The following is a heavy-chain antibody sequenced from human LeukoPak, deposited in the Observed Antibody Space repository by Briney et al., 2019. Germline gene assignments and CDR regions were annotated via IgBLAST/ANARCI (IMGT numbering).Heavy chain of an antibody. CDR2: MNPNSGNT. Sequence: GASVKVSCKASGYTFTSYDINWVRQATGQGLEWMGWMNPNSGNTGYAQKFQGRVTMTRNTSISTAYMELSSLRSEDTAVYYCVRVHSSKRGYYLDDWGQGTLVTVSS. D-gene: IGHD6-19*01. CDR3: VRVHSSKRGYYLDD. CDR1: GYTFTSYD. J-gene: IGHJ4*02. V-gene: IGHV1-8*01.